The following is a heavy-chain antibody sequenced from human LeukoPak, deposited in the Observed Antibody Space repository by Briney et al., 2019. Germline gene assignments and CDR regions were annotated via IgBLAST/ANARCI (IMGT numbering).Heavy chain of an antibody. J-gene: IGHJ4*02. Sequence: GGSLRLSCAASGFTFSSFGMHWVRQAPGKGLEWVAVISYDGSNRYSADSVKGRFTISRDNSENTLYLQMNSLRAEDTAVYYCARGADIVVGLWGSFDYWGQGTLVTVSS. V-gene: IGHV3-30*03. CDR3: ARGADIVVGLWGSFDY. D-gene: IGHD2-15*01. CDR1: GFTFSSFG. CDR2: ISYDGSNR.